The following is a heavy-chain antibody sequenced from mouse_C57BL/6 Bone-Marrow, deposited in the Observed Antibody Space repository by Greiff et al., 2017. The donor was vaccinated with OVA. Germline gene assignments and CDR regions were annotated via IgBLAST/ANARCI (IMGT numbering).Heavy chain of an antibody. V-gene: IGHV1-55*01. CDR1: GYTFTSYW. CDR2: IYPGSGST. Sequence: VQLQQPGAELVKPGASVKMSCKASGYTFTSYWITWVKQRPGQGLEWIGDIYPGSGSTNYNEKFKSKATLTVDTSSSTAYMQLSSLTSEDSAVYYCARPYYSPWAFAYWGQGTLVTVSA. D-gene: IGHD2-12*01. J-gene: IGHJ3*01. CDR3: ARPYYSPWAFAY.